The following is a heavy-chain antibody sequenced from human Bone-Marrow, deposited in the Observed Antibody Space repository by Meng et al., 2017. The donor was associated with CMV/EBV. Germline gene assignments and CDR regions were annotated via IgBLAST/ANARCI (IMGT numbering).Heavy chain of an antibody. J-gene: IGHJ6*01. CDR2: ISSSSSYI. CDR3: ARDIVVTTVDGMEV. CDR1: GFTFSSYS. V-gene: IGHV3-21*01. D-gene: IGHD2-21*02. Sequence: GGSLRLSCAASGFTFSSYSMNWVRQAPGKGLEWVSSISSSSSYIYYADSVKGRFTISRDNAKNSLYLQMNSLRAEDTAVYYCARDIVVTTVDGMEVWGQWNTV.